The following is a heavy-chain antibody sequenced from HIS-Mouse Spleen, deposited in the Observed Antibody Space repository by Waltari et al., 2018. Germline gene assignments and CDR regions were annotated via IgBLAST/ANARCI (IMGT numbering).Heavy chain of an antibody. CDR1: GGPISSSSYY. CDR3: AREIPYSSSWYDWYFDL. J-gene: IGHJ2*01. D-gene: IGHD6-13*01. Sequence: QLQLQESGPGLVKPSETLSLTCTVSGGPISSSSYYWGWIRQPPGKGLEWIGSIYYSGSTYDNPSLKSLVTISVDTSKNQFSLKLSSVTAADTAVYYCAREIPYSSSWYDWYFDLWGRGTLVTVSS. V-gene: IGHV4-39*07. CDR2: IYYSGST.